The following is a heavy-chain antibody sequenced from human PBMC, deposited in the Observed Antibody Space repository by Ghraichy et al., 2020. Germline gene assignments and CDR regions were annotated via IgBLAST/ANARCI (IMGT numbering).Heavy chain of an antibody. V-gene: IGHV4-39*01. CDR2: IYYSGST. Sequence: SETLSLTCTVSGGSISSSSYYWGWIRQPPGKGLEWIGSIYYSGSTYYNPSLKSRVTISVDTSKNQFSLKLSSVTAADTAVYYCARYFPSRGYCSSTSCLSWFDPWGQGTLVTVSS. CDR3: ARYFPSRGYCSSTSCLSWFDP. CDR1: GGSISSSSYY. D-gene: IGHD2-2*01. J-gene: IGHJ5*02.